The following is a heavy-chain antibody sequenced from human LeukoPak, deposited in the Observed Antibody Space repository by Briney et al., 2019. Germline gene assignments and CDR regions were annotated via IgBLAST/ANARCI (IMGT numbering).Heavy chain of an antibody. CDR1: GGSISSYY. D-gene: IGHD3-10*01. CDR2: IYYSGST. V-gene: IGHV4-59*01. Sequence: SETLSLTCTVSGGSISSYYWSWIRQPPGKGLEWIGYIYYSGSTNYNPSLKSRVTISVDTSKNQFSLKLSSVTAADTAVYYCARDGGSSPSFQHWGQGTLVTVSS. J-gene: IGHJ1*01. CDR3: ARDGGSSPSFQH.